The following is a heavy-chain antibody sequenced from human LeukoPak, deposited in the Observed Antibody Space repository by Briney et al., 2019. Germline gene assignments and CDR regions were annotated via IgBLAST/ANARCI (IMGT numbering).Heavy chain of an antibody. CDR3: ARQAAGVVY. J-gene: IGHJ4*02. CDR1: GFTFSSYA. Sequence: PGGSLRLSCAASGFTFSSYAMHWVRQAPGKGLEYVSGISRNGGSTYYGDSVKGRFTISRDNSKNTLYLQMGGLRAEDMAVYYCARQAAGVVYWGQGTLVTVSS. CDR2: ISRNGGST. D-gene: IGHD6-13*01. V-gene: IGHV3-64*02.